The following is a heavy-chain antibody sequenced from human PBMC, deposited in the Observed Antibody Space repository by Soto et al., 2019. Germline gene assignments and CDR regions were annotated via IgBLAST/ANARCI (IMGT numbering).Heavy chain of an antibody. CDR2: VSDNGDTT. Sequence: EVQLLESGGGLVQPGVSLRLSCAASGFTFSSNAMSCVRQAPGKGLEWVSTVSDNGDTTYYADSVKGRFAISRDNSKNTLYLQMSSLSAEDTALYYCARLGQFDYWGHGNLVTFSS. CDR3: ARLGQFDY. V-gene: IGHV3-23*01. CDR1: GFTFSSNA. D-gene: IGHD3-16*01. J-gene: IGHJ4*01.